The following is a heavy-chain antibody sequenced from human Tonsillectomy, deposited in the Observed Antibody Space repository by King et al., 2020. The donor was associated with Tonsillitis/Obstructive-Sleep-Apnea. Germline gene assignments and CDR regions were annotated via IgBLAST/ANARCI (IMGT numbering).Heavy chain of an antibody. V-gene: IGHV4-39*01. Sequence: QVQLQESGPGLVKPSETLSLTCTVSGGSISSSSYYWGWIRQPPGKGLEWIGSVYYSGSTYYNPSLRSRVTVSVDTSKNQFSLKLSSVTDAVTAVYYCARLLRSGSYYFAYWGQGTLVTVSS. D-gene: IGHD1-26*01. J-gene: IGHJ4*02. CDR2: VYYSGST. CDR1: GGSISSSSYY. CDR3: ARLLRSGSYYFAY.